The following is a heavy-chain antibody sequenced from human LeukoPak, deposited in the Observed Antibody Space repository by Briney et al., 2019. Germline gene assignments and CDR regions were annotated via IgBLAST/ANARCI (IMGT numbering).Heavy chain of an antibody. J-gene: IGHJ3*02. CDR2: IYCSGST. CDR3: ARLGMGIIVVTNDAFDI. D-gene: IGHD3-22*01. CDR1: GGSISSSSYY. Sequence: SETLSLTCTVSGGSISSSSYYWGWIRQPPGKGLEWIGSIYCSGSTYYNPSLKSRVTISVDTSRNQFSLRLSSVTAADTAVYYCARLGMGIIVVTNDAFDIWGQGTMVTVSS. V-gene: IGHV4-39*01.